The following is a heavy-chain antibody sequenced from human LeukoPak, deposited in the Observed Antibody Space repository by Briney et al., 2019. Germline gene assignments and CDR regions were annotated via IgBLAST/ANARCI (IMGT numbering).Heavy chain of an antibody. J-gene: IGHJ4*02. D-gene: IGHD3-22*01. CDR1: GFTFSSYA. CDR2: ITGSGVTT. V-gene: IGHV3-23*01. CDR3: TKHMSVTNYYYD. Sequence: PGGSLRLSCAASGFTFSSYAMNWVRQAPGKGLEWVSSITGSGVTTYYTDSVKGRFTISRDNSRNTLYLQMSSLRAEDTALYYCTKHMSVTNYYYDWGQGTLVTVSS.